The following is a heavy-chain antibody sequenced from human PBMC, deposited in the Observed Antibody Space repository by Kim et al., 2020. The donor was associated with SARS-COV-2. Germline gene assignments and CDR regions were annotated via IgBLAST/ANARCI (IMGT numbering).Heavy chain of an antibody. Sequence: PSLKSRVTISVDTSKNQFSLKLSSVTAADTAVYYCARERHSSSWYTEFDYWGQGTLVTVSS. D-gene: IGHD6-13*01. CDR3: ARERHSSSWYTEFDY. V-gene: IGHV4-31*02. J-gene: IGHJ4*02.